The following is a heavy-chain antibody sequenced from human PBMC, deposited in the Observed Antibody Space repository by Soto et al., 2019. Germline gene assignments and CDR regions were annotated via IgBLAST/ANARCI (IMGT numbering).Heavy chain of an antibody. J-gene: IGHJ4*02. CDR3: ARTGGGQWLVLLYDFDY. Sequence: LETLSVTYAVFGGSFSGYYCRWIRQPPGKGLEWIGEINHSGSTNYNPSLKSRVTISVDTSKNQFSLKLSSVTAADTAVYYCARTGGGQWLVLLYDFDYWGKGTLDTVSS. CDR1: GGSFSGYY. V-gene: IGHV4-34*01. CDR2: INHSGST. D-gene: IGHD6-19*01.